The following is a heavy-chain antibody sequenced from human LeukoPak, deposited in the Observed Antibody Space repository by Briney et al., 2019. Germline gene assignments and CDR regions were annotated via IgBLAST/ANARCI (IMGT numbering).Heavy chain of an antibody. CDR1: GFTFSSYW. CDR2: IKEDESEK. V-gene: IGHV3-7*01. CDR3: AREKWNYRSYMDV. D-gene: IGHD3-16*02. Sequence: GGSLRLSCAASGFTFSSYWMSWVRQAPGKGLEWVANIKEDESEKYYVDSVKGRFTISRDNAKNSLYLQMNSLRAEDTAVYYCAREKWNYRSYMDVWGKGTTVTVSS. J-gene: IGHJ6*03.